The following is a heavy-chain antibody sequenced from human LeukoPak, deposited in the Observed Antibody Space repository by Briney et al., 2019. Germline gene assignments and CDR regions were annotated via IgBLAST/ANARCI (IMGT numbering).Heavy chain of an antibody. CDR1: GYTFTSYD. Sequence: PWASLKLSCTASGYTFTSYDISWVRQAPGQGLEWMGWISAYNGNTNYAQTLQGRATMTTDTSTSTAYMQLRSLRSDDTAVYYCARHGGDRSGDAFDIWGQGTMVTVSS. D-gene: IGHD2-21*02. CDR3: ARHGGDRSGDAFDI. CDR2: ISAYNGNT. J-gene: IGHJ3*02. V-gene: IGHV1-18*01.